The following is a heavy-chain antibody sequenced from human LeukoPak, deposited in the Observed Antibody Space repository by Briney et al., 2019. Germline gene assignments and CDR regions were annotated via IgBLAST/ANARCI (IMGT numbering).Heavy chain of an antibody. CDR2: IYYSGST. CDR1: GGSISSYY. Sequence: KPSETLSLTCTVSGGSISSYYWSWIRQPPGKGLEWIGYIYYSGSTNYNPSLKSRVTISVDTSKNQFSLKLSSVTAADTAVYYCARLGVGYDIQHWFDPWGQGTLVTVSS. J-gene: IGHJ5*02. D-gene: IGHD3-9*01. CDR3: ARLGVGYDIQHWFDP. V-gene: IGHV4-59*01.